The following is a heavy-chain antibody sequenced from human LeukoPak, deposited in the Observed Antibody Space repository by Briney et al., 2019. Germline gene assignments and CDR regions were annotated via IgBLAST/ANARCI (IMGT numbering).Heavy chain of an antibody. V-gene: IGHV3-30*04. J-gene: IGHJ4*02. Sequence: WRSLRLSCAASGFTFCSYAMHWGPHAPGKGLEWVSGISYDGSNKYYADSVRGRFTISRDKSQNTLYLQMNSLRAADTAVYYCAREGRYYYDSSGYYVIDYWGQGTLVTVSS. CDR3: AREGRYYYDSSGYYVIDY. CDR2: ISYDGSNK. CDR1: GFTFCSYA. D-gene: IGHD3-22*01.